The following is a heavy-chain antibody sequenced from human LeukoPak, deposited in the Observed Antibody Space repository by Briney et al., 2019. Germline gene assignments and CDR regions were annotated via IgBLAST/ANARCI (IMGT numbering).Heavy chain of an antibody. CDR1: GFTFSSFA. V-gene: IGHV3-23*01. CDR2: ISGSGGST. CDR3: AKDRSCSGSSCNVGS. J-gene: IGHJ3*01. Sequence: GGSLRLSCAASGFTFSSFAMRWVRQAPGKGLEWVSDISGSGGSTFYADSVKGRFTISRDNSKNTLFLQMNGLRAEDTAVYYCAKDRSCSGSSCNVGSWGQGTMVTVSS. D-gene: IGHD2-2*01.